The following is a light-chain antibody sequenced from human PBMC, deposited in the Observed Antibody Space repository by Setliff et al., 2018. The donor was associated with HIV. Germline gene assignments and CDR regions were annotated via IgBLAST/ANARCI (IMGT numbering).Light chain of an antibody. Sequence: QSALPQPASVSGSPGQSITISCTGTSSDVGGYSHVSWYQQHPGKAPKLIIYEVSNRPSGASNRFSGSKSGNTASLTISGLQAEDEADYYCSSYAITNTLPFGTGTKVTVL. J-gene: IGLJ1*01. V-gene: IGLV2-14*01. CDR2: EVS. CDR3: SSYAITNTLP. CDR1: SSDVGGYSH.